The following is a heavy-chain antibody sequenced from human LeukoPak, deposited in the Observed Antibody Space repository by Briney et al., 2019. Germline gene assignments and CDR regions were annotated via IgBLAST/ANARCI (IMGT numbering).Heavy chain of an antibody. D-gene: IGHD6-19*01. CDR3: ARHHSVAVRFDY. Sequence: SETLSLTCTVSGGSISSYYWSWIRQPPGKGLEWIGYIYYSGSTNYNPSLKSRVTISVDTSKNQFSLKLSSVTAADTAVYYCARHHSVAVRFDYWGQGTLVTVSS. CDR2: IYYSGST. J-gene: IGHJ4*02. CDR1: GGSISSYY. V-gene: IGHV4-59*01.